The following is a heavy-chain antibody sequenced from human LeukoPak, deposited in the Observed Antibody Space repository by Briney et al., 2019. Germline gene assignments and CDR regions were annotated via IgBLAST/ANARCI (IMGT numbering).Heavy chain of an antibody. Sequence: GGSLRLSCAASGFTFSSYAMSWVRQAPGKGLEWVSAISGSGGSTYYADSVKGRFTISRDNSKNTLYLQMNSLRAEDTAVYYCARHPFNIAVASAEIDIWGQGTMVTVSS. D-gene: IGHD6-19*01. CDR2: ISGSGGST. V-gene: IGHV3-23*01. CDR3: ARHPFNIAVASAEIDI. CDR1: GFTFSSYA. J-gene: IGHJ3*02.